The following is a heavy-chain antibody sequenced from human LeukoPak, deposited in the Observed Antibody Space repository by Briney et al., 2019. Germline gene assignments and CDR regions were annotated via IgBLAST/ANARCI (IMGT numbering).Heavy chain of an antibody. CDR3: ARGSSIAAAGTRSDY. Sequence: ASVKVSCEPSGYTFINYGVSWVRQAPGQGLEWMGWISAHNGNTNYAQKFQGRVTMTTDTSTSTAYMELRSLRSDDTAVYYCARGSSIAAAGTRSDYWGQGTLVTVSS. V-gene: IGHV1-18*01. J-gene: IGHJ4*02. D-gene: IGHD6-13*01. CDR2: ISAHNGNT. CDR1: GYTFINYG.